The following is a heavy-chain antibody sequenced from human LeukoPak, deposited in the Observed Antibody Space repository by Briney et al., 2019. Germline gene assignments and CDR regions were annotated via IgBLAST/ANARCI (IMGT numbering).Heavy chain of an antibody. J-gene: IGHJ6*03. Sequence: SVKVSCKASGGTFSSYAISWVRQAPGQGLEWMGGIIPIFGTANYAQEFQGRATITTDESTSTAYMELSSLRSEDTAVYYCARAPWDYYGSGSYYPGGYYYYMDVWGKGTTVTVSS. D-gene: IGHD3-10*01. V-gene: IGHV1-69*05. CDR3: ARAPWDYYGSGSYYPGGYYYYMDV. CDR1: GGTFSSYA. CDR2: IIPIFGTA.